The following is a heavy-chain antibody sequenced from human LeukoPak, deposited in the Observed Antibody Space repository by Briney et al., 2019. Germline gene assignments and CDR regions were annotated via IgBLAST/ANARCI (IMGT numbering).Heavy chain of an antibody. J-gene: IGHJ5*02. D-gene: IGHD3-3*01. CDR1: GYTFTSYG. CDR2: ISAYNGNT. CDR3: ACLNYDFWSGYSLGP. V-gene: IGHV1-18*01. Sequence: GASVKVSCKASGYTFTSYGISWVRQAPGQGLEWMGWISAYNGNTNYAQKLQGRVTMTTDTSTSKAYMELRSLRSDDTAVYYCACLNYDFWSGYSLGPWGQGTLVTVSS.